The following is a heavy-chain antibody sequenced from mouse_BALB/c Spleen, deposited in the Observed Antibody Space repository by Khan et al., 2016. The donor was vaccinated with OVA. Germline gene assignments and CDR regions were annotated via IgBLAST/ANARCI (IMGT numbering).Heavy chain of an antibody. D-gene: IGHD6-1*01. J-gene: IGHJ2*01. Sequence: VQLQQSGAELVKPGASVKLSCKASGYTFTSYWMHWVKQRPGQGLEWIGEINPSNGRTNYNEKFKSKATLTVDKSSSTAYMQLRRPTSEDSAVYYGARGITRDYWGQGTTLTVSS. CDR1: GYTFTSYW. CDR2: INPSNGRT. V-gene: IGHV1S81*02. CDR3: ARGITRDY.